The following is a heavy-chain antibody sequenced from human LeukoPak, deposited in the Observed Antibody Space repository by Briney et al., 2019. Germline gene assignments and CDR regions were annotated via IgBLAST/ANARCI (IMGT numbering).Heavy chain of an antibody. V-gene: IGHV3-15*01. D-gene: IGHD3-10*01. CDR2: IKSKTDGGTT. J-gene: IGHJ4*02. CDR3: TTKGPYYGSGSYYRGLDY. CDR1: GFTFSDAW. Sequence: GGSLRLSCAASGFTFSDAWMNWVRQAPGKGLECVGRIKSKTDGGTTDYAAPVKGRFTISRDDSKNTLYLQMNSLKTKDTAVYYCTTKGPYYGSGSYYRGLDYWGQGTLVTVSS.